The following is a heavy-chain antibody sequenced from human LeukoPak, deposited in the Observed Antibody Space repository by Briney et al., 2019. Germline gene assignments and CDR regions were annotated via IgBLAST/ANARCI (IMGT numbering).Heavy chain of an antibody. CDR2: IYYSGST. Sequence: SETLSLTCTVSFGSVSSSSYYCGWIRQPPGKGLGWVRRIYYSGSTYYNPSLKSRVTISVDTSKNQFSLKLSSVTAADTAVYYCARVGLYYDILTGYDPWYYFDYWGQGTLVTVSS. V-gene: IGHV4-39*07. D-gene: IGHD3-9*01. CDR1: FGSVSSSSYY. J-gene: IGHJ4*02. CDR3: ARVGLYYDILTGYDPWYYFDY.